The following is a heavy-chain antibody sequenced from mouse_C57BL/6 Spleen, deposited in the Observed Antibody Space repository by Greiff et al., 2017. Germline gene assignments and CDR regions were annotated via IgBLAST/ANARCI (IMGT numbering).Heavy chain of an antibody. D-gene: IGHD2-4*01. CDR2: IWGVGST. Sequence: VKLMESGPGLVAPSQSLSITCTVSGFSFTSYGVDWVRQSPGKGLEWLGVIWGVGSTNYNSALKSRLSISKDNSKSQVFLKMNSLQTDDTAMYYCASEDYDYDVGAYWGQGTLVTVSA. CDR1: GFSFTSYG. CDR3: ASEDYDYDVGAY. J-gene: IGHJ3*01. V-gene: IGHV2-6*01.